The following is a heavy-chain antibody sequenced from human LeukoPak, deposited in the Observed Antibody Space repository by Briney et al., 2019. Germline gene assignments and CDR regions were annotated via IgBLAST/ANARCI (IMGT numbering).Heavy chain of an antibody. V-gene: IGHV3-23*01. CDR1: GFMFSNYA. Sequence: GGSLRLSCTPSGFMFSNYAMSWVRQAPGKGLEWVSVISGSGGSTYYADSVKGRFTISRDNSKNMLYLQMNSLRAEDTAIYYCAKHVPVGITIFAWGMDVWGKGTTVTVS. J-gene: IGHJ6*03. D-gene: IGHD3-9*01. CDR2: ISGSGGST. CDR3: AKHVPVGITIFAWGMDV.